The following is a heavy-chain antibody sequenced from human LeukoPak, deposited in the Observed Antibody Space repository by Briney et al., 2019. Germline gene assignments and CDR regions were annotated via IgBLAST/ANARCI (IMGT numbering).Heavy chain of an antibody. J-gene: IGHJ3*02. V-gene: IGHV3-21*01. Sequence: GGSLRLSCAASGFTFSSYSMNWVRQSPGKGLEWVSSISSSSTYIYYADSVKGRFTISRDDAKNSLDLQMNSLRAEDTALYYCARDRSTFSQGAFDIWGQGTMVTVSS. CDR2: ISSSSTYI. D-gene: IGHD3-16*01. CDR3: ARDRSTFSQGAFDI. CDR1: GFTFSSYS.